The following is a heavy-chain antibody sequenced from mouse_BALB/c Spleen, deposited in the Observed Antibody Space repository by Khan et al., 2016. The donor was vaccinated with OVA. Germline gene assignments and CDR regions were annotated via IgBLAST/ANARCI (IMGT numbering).Heavy chain of an antibody. CDR3: AEHRFASDGAWFAY. J-gene: IGHJ3*01. Sequence: EVELVESGGDLVKPGGSLKLSCEASGFTFSSYGMSWVRQTPDKRLEWVATISNGGSYTYYPDSVKGRLTISRDNAKNTLYLQMSSLKSEDTAMYYSAEHRFASDGAWFAYWGQGTLVTVSA. CDR2: ISNGGSYT. CDR1: GFTFSSYG. V-gene: IGHV5-6*01. D-gene: IGHD2-3*01.